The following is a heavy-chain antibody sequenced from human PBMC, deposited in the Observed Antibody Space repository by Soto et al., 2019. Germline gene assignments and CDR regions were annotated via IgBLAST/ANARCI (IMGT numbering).Heavy chain of an antibody. CDR2: INSDGSST. CDR3: ARDSIAFYDILTGPEGY. D-gene: IGHD3-9*01. Sequence: GGSLRLSCAASGFTFSSYWMHWVRQAPGKGLVWVSRINSDGSSTSYADSVKGRFTISRDNAKNTLYLQMNSLRAEDTAVYYCARDSIAFYDILTGPEGYWGQGTLVTVSS. V-gene: IGHV3-74*01. CDR1: GFTFSSYW. J-gene: IGHJ4*02.